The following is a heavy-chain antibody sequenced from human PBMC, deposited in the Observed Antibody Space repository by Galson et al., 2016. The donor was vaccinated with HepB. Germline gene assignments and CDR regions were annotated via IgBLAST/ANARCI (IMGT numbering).Heavy chain of an antibody. J-gene: IGHJ5*02. V-gene: IGHV1-69*05. CDR2: IIPIFGTA. CDR3: ARDRGAPAAISIYNWFDP. D-gene: IGHD2-2*01. CDR1: GGTFSSYG. Sequence: SVKVSCKANGGTFSSYGINWVRQAPGQGLEWMGGIIPIFGTADYAQKFQGRVTIARDTSASTAYMELSSLRSEDTAVYYCARDRGAPAAISIYNWFDPWGQGTLVTVSS.